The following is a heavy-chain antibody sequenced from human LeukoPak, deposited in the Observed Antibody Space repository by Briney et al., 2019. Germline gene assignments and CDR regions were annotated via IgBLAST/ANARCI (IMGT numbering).Heavy chain of an antibody. CDR1: GFTFSSYA. Sequence: GGSLRLSCAASGFTFSSYAMSWVRQAQGKWLEWVSTISGSGGSTYYADSVKGRFTISRDNSKNTLYLQMNSLIAEDTAVYYCASQASIAARLTFFDYWGQGTLVTVSS. CDR3: ASQASIAARLTFFDY. V-gene: IGHV3-23*01. CDR2: ISGSGGST. J-gene: IGHJ4*02. D-gene: IGHD6-6*01.